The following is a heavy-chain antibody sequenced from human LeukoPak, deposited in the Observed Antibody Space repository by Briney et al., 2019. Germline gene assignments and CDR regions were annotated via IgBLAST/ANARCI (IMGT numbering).Heavy chain of an antibody. CDR3: ARSSYSSSSSV. CDR1: GFTFSSYW. D-gene: IGHD6-6*01. Sequence: PGGSLRLSCAASGFTFSSYWMSWVRQAPGKGLEWVANIKQDGSEKYYVDSVKGRFTISRDNSKNTLYLQMNSLRAEDTAVYYCARSSYSSSSSVWGQGTMVTVSS. J-gene: IGHJ3*01. CDR2: IKQDGSEK. V-gene: IGHV3-7*03.